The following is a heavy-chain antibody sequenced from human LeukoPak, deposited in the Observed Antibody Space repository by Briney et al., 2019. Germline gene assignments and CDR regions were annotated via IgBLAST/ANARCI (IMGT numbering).Heavy chain of an antibody. CDR1: AFTFTTHW. D-gene: IGHD4-11*01. J-gene: IGHJ4*02. Sequence: QIGGSLRLSCSASAFTFTTHWMSWVRQAPGKGLERVANIKQDGSEKYYVDSVRGRFTISRDNAKNSLYLQMNSLRAEDTAVYYCGRGSDYSNYPNDYWGQGTLVTVSS. CDR2: IKQDGSEK. CDR3: GRGSDYSNYPNDY. V-gene: IGHV3-7*01.